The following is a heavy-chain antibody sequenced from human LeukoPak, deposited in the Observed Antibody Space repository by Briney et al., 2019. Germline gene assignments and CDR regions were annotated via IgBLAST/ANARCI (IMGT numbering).Heavy chain of an antibody. D-gene: IGHD3-22*01. Sequence: SETLSLTCTVSGGSISSGDYYWSWIRQPLGKGLEWIAYMYYSGSTYYNPSLKSRVTMSADTSKNQLSLKLSSVTAADTAVYYCARPYYYDSRINPWGQGILVTVSS. CDR1: GGSISSGDYY. V-gene: IGHV4-30-4*01. J-gene: IGHJ5*02. CDR3: ARPYYYDSRINP. CDR2: MYYSGST.